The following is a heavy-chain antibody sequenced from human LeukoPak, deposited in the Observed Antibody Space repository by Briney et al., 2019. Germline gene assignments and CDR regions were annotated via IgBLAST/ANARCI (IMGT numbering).Heavy chain of an antibody. Sequence: ASVEVSCKASGYTFTSSYMHWVRQAPGQGLEWMGIINPSGGTTGYAQKFQGRVTMTRDTSTSTVYMELSSLRSEDTAVYYCARDARWNQGDFDYWGQGTLVTVSS. CDR2: INPSGGTT. D-gene: IGHD1-1*01. J-gene: IGHJ4*02. V-gene: IGHV1-46*01. CDR3: ARDARWNQGDFDY. CDR1: GYTFTSSY.